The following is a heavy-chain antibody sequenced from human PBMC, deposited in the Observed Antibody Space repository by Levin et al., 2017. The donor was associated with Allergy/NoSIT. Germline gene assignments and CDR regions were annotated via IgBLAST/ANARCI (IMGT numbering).Heavy chain of an antibody. V-gene: IGHV4-30-4*01. CDR1: GGSISSGDYY. Sequence: SETLSLTCTVSGGSISSGDYYWSWIRQPPGKGLEWIGYNYYSGSTYYNPSLKSRVTISVDTSKNQFSLKLSSVTAADTAVYYWAREKIVATSSYYYYYGMDVWGQGTTVTVSS. CDR2: NYYSGST. J-gene: IGHJ6*02. D-gene: IGHD5-12*01. CDR3: AREKIVATSSYYYYYGMDV.